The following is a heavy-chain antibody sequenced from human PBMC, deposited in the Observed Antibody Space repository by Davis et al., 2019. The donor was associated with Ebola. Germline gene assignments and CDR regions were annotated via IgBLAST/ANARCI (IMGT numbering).Heavy chain of an antibody. CDR2: IYYSGST. D-gene: IGHD4-23*01. CDR3: AREDYGGNAFDP. Sequence: MPGGSLRPSCPPSGGPISSSSYYWAWIRQPPGKGLEWIGSIYYSGSTYYNPSLKSRVTLSVDKSKNQFSLKLSSVTAADTAVYYGAREDYGGNAFDPWGQGTLVTVSS. CDR1: GGPISSSSYY. V-gene: IGHV4-39*07. J-gene: IGHJ5*02.